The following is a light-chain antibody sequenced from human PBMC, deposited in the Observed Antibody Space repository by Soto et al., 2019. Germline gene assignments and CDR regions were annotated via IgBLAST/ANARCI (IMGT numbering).Light chain of an antibody. CDR3: QKYNCAPLT. CDR2: ATS. CDR1: QGIAPY. J-gene: IGKJ4*01. V-gene: IGKV1-27*01. Sequence: DVQMTQSPSSLSAFVGDRVTITCRASQGIAPYLAWFQQKPGKVPKLLIYATSTSQSGVPSRFSGSGSGTDFTLTINSLQPEDVGTYYCQKYNCAPLTFGGGTKVEIK.